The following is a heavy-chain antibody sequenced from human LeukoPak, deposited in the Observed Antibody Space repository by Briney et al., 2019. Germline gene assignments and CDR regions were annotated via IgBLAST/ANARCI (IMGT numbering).Heavy chain of an antibody. J-gene: IGHJ3*02. CDR2: IYYSGST. V-gene: IGHV4-61*08. CDR3: ARDSASTGYMNAFDI. D-gene: IGHD3-22*01. Sequence: PSETLSLTCTVSGGSVTSSGYYWSWVRQPPGKGLEYIGYIYYSGSTNYNPSLKSRVTISADTSKNQFSLKLRSVTAADTAVYYCARDSASTGYMNAFDIWGQGTMVTVSS. CDR1: GGSVTSSGYY.